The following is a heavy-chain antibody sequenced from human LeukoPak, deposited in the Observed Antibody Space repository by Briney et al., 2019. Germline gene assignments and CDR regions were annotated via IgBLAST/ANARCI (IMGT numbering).Heavy chain of an antibody. CDR3: ARVHSSGYYYSSAFDI. Sequence: SETLSLTCTVSGYSISTGYYWDWIRQPPGKGLEWIGTFYHGGSTYYNPSLKSRVTISVDTSKNQFSLKLSSVTAADTAVYYCARVHSSGYYYSSAFDIWGQGTMVTVSS. V-gene: IGHV4-38-2*02. CDR1: GYSISTGYY. D-gene: IGHD3-22*01. CDR2: FYHGGST. J-gene: IGHJ3*02.